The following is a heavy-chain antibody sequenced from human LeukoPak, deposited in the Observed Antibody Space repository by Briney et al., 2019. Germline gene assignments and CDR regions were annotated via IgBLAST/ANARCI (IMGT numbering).Heavy chain of an antibody. Sequence: ASVKVSCKASGYTFTSYYTHWVRQAPGQGLEWMGIINPSGGSTSYAQKFQGRVTMTRDTSTSTVYMELSSLRSEDTAVYYCARRAAAEYYFDYWGQGTLVTVSS. V-gene: IGHV1-46*01. CDR1: GYTFTSYY. CDR3: ARRAAAEYYFDY. CDR2: INPSGGST. J-gene: IGHJ4*02. D-gene: IGHD6-13*01.